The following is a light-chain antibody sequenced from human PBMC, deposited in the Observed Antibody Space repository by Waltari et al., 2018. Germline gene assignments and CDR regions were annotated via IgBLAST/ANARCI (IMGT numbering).Light chain of an antibody. V-gene: IGLV3-1*01. J-gene: IGLJ2*01. CDR3: KTWDSMIVG. CDR2: EDT. Sequence: SFELTQPPSLSVSPGQTASITCSGDKLDNKYVYWYQQKPGRSPVLVIHEDTQRPSGRPSRFSVSTSGNKAILAMSGNRAMEESDYYLKTWDSMIVGVGGGTKVTVL. CDR1: KLDNKY.